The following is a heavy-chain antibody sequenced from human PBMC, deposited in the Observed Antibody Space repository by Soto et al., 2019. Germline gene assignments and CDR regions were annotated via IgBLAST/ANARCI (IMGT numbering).Heavy chain of an antibody. V-gene: IGHV3-23*01. CDR2: ISGSGGST. CDR1: GFTFSSYA. J-gene: IGHJ4*02. Sequence: PGGSLRLSCAASGFTFSSYAMSWVRQAPGKGLEWVSAISGSGGSTYYADSVKGRFTISRDNSKNTLYLQMNSLRAEDTAVYYCAPPTPDYGDYELVDYWGQGTLVTVSS. CDR3: APPTPDYGDYELVDY. D-gene: IGHD4-17*01.